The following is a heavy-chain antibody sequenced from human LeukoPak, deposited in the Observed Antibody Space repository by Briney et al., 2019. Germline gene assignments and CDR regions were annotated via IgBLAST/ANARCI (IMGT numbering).Heavy chain of an antibody. CDR1: GFTFSNYG. CDR2: IEHDGNNK. J-gene: IGHJ4*02. Sequence: GVSLRLSCAASGFTFSNYGMHWVRQDPGKGLEWVAFIEHDGNNKYYADSVKGRFTISRDTSKNTLYLQMNSLRADDTAVYYCAKEHGSGSYFDYWGQGTLVTVSS. V-gene: IGHV3-30*02. D-gene: IGHD3-10*01. CDR3: AKEHGSGSYFDY.